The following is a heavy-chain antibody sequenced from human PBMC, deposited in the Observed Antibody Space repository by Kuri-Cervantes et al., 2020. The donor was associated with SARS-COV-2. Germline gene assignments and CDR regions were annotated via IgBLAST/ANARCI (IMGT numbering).Heavy chain of an antibody. CDR2: ISYDGSNK. CDR3: AREKLAGYYYYYMDV. CDR1: GFSFSNFG. D-gene: IGHD1-1*01. Sequence: GESLKISCAASGFSFSNFGMHWVRQAPGKGLEWVAVISYDGSNKYYADSVKGRFTISRDNSKNTLYLQMNSLRAEDTAVYYCAREKLAGYYYYYMDVWGKGTTVTVSS. V-gene: IGHV3-30*19. J-gene: IGHJ6*03.